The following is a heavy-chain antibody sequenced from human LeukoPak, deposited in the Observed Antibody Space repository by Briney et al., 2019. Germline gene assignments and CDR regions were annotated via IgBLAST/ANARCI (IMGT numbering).Heavy chain of an antibody. CDR2: ISSSGSTI. CDR1: GFTFSSYE. J-gene: IGHJ4*02. CDR3: ASLGELSLLTSPLLGY. Sequence: GGSLRLSCAASGFTFSSYEMNWVRQAPGKGLEWVSYISSSGSTIYYADSVKGRFTISRDNSKNTLYLQMNSLRAEDTAVYYCASLGELSLLTSPLLGYWGQGTLVTVSS. D-gene: IGHD3-16*02. V-gene: IGHV3-48*03.